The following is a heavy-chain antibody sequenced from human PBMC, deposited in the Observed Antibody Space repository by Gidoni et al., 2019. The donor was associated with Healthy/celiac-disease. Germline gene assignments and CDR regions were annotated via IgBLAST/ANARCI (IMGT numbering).Heavy chain of an antibody. D-gene: IGHD6-19*01. CDR2: ISGSGGST. CDR3: AKDSSSGWYNWFDP. CDR1: GFNFSSYA. J-gene: IGHJ5*02. V-gene: IGHV3-23*01. Sequence: EVQLLESGGGLVQPGGSLRLSCAGYGFNFSSYAMSWVRQAPGKGMELCSAISGSGGSTYYAVSLKGRFTIARDNSKNTLYLQMNSLRAEDTAVYYCAKDSSSGWYNWFDPWGQGTLVTVSS.